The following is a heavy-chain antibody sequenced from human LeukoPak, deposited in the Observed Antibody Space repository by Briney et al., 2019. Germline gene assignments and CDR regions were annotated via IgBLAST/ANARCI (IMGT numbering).Heavy chain of an antibody. CDR3: VKDGAIDVVRGAISPFDY. Sequence: PGGSLRLSCSASGFTFSRYAMHWVRQAPGKGLEYVSAISSNGGSTYYADSVKGRFTISRDNSKNTLYLQMSNLRAEDTAVYYCVKDGAIDVVRGAISPFDYWGQGTLVTVSS. V-gene: IGHV3-64D*06. J-gene: IGHJ4*02. CDR2: ISSNGGST. D-gene: IGHD3-10*01. CDR1: GFTFSRYA.